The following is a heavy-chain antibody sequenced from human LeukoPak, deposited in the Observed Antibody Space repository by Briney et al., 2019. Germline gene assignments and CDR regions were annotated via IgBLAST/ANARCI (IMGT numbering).Heavy chain of an antibody. Sequence: ASVKVSCKVSGYTLTELSMHWVRQAPGKGLEWMGGFDPEDGETIYAQKFQGRVTMTEDTPTDTAYMELSSLRSEDTAVYYCATGHCSGGSCYSVWFDPWGQGTLVTVSS. CDR3: ATGHCSGGSCYSVWFDP. CDR1: GYTLTELS. J-gene: IGHJ5*02. D-gene: IGHD2-15*01. V-gene: IGHV1-24*01. CDR2: FDPEDGET.